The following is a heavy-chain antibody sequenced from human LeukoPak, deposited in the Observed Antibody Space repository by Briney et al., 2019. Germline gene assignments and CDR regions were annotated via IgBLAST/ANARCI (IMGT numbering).Heavy chain of an antibody. CDR3: ARYSSSWYGYHYYYMDV. CDR2: IYYSGST. V-gene: IGHV4-59*01. Sequence: SETLSFTCTVSGGSIRRYYWSWIRQPPGKGLEWIGYIYYSGSTNYNPSLKSRVTISVDTSKNQFSLKLSSVTAADTAVYYCARYSSSWYGYHYYYMDVWGKGTTVTVSS. J-gene: IGHJ6*03. D-gene: IGHD6-13*01. CDR1: GGSIRRYY.